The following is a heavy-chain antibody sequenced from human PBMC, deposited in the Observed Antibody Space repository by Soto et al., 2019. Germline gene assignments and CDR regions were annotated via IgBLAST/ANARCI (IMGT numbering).Heavy chain of an antibody. V-gene: IGHV4-39*01. J-gene: IGHJ6*02. Sequence: SETLSLTCAVSGGSISSNSYYWGWIRQPPGKGLEWIGSIYYSGSTNYSPSLKSRVIIFLDTSKNQFSLKLSSVTAADTAVYYCAKNITIVFYAMDVWGQGTTVTVSS. CDR3: AKNITIVFYAMDV. CDR1: GGSISSNSYY. D-gene: IGHD3-3*01. CDR2: IYYSGST.